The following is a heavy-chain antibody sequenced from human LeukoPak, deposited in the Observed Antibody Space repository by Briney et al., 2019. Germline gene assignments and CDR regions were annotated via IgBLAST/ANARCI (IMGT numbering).Heavy chain of an antibody. J-gene: IGHJ6*03. Sequence: ASVTVSCKASGYTLTNYDINWVRQARGQGLEWMGWMNPNTRNTDYAQRFQGRVTITRNTSISTVYMELSSLRSEDTAVYYCARGVGATISYYHYYIDVWGKGTTVTVSS. CDR1: GYTLTNYD. D-gene: IGHD1-26*01. V-gene: IGHV1-8*03. CDR3: ARGVGATISYYHYYIDV. CDR2: MNPNTRNT.